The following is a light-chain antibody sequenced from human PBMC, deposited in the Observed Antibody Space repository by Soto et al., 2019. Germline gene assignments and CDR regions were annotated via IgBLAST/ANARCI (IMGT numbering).Light chain of an antibody. CDR2: DAS. V-gene: IGKV1-13*02. CDR1: QDITSA. CDR3: QQFKTLIT. J-gene: IGKJ5*01. Sequence: AIQLTQSPSSLSASVGDRVTFTCRASQDITSALAWYQQKPGKAPKLLIYDASSLKSGVPSRFSGSGSGTEYTLTITSLQPEDFATYYCQQFKTLITFGQGTRLEIK.